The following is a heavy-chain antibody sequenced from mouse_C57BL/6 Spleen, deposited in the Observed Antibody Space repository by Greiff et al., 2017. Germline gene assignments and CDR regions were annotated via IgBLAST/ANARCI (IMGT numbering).Heavy chain of an antibody. CDR2: IWSDGST. V-gene: IGHV2-6*03. CDR1: GFSLTSYG. Sequence: VMLVESGPGLVAPSQSLSITCTVSGFSLTSYGVHWVRQPPGKGLEWLVVIWSDGSTTYNSALNSRLSISKDNSKSQVFLKMNSLQTDDTAMYYCARAAYYKGGNYFDYWGQGTTLTVSS. CDR3: ARAAYYKGGNYFDY. J-gene: IGHJ2*01. D-gene: IGHD2-12*01.